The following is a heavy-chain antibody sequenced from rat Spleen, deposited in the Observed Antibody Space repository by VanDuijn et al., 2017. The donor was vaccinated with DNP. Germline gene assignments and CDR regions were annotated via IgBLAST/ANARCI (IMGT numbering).Heavy chain of an antibody. CDR1: GYFLTNNY. CDR3: ARGLNYGGYNYYWYFDF. CDR2: ISYSGST. Sequence: DVQLQESGPGLVKPSQSLPLTCSVPGYFLTNNYWAWIRKFPGNRMEWMGYISYSGSTGYNPSLKSRIPITRDTSKNQFLLRVNSVTTEDTATYYCARGLNYGGYNYYWYFDFWGPGTMVTVSS. V-gene: IGHV3-1*01. D-gene: IGHD1-11*01. J-gene: IGHJ1*01.